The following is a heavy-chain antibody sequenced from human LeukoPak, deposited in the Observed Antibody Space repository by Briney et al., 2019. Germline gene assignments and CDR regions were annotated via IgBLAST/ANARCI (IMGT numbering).Heavy chain of an antibody. Sequence: PGGSLRLSCAASGFTFSSEWMSWVRQAPGKGLEWVANIKKDGSEKYYVDSVKGRFTISRDNAKNSLYLQMNSLRAEDTAAYYCAREVEYSGSAFGYWGQGTLVTVSS. CDR3: AREVEYSGSAFGY. V-gene: IGHV3-7*01. CDR2: IKKDGSEK. J-gene: IGHJ4*02. D-gene: IGHD1-26*01. CDR1: GFTFSSEW.